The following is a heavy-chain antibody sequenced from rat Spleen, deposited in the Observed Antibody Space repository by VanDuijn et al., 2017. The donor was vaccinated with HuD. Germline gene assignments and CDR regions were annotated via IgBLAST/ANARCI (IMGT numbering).Heavy chain of an antibody. J-gene: IGHJ4*01. CDR3: QRDRVEGIVGYVMDA. D-gene: IGHD1-11*01. V-gene: IGHV5S23*01. Sequence: EVQLVESGGGLVQPGRSLKLSCAASGFTFSNYYMAWVRQAPTKGLEWVASITNSGGSTYYRDSVKGRFTISRDNAKSTLYLQMDSLRSEDTATYYCQRDRVEGIVGYVMDAWGQGASVTVSS. CDR1: GFTFSNYY. CDR2: ITNSGGST.